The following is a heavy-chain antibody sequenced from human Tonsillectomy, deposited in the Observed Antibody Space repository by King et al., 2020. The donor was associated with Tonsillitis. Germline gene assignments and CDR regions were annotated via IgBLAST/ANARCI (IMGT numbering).Heavy chain of an antibody. V-gene: IGHV1-46*01. D-gene: IGHD3-16*02. J-gene: IGHJ5*02. Sequence: QLVQSGAEVKKPGASVKVFCKASGYTFTSYHLHWVRQAPGQGLEWMGIINPSGGRTLYAQKFQGRVTMTSDTSTSTVYMEMSSLRFEDTAVYYCAGAPRLIIFGGVIGLDPWGQGTLVTVSS. CDR2: INPSGGRT. CDR3: AGAPRLIIFGGVIGLDP. CDR1: GYTFTSYH.